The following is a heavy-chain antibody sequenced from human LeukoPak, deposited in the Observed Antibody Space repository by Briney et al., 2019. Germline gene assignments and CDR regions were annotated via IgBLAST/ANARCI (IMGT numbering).Heavy chain of an antibody. D-gene: IGHD2/OR15-2a*01. CDR2: VSHSGDRT. CDR3: AKVVGLSAEYFHH. V-gene: IGHV3-23*01. CDR1: GFTFISHA. Sequence: GGSLRLSCAASGFTFISHAMSWVRQAPGKGLEWVSDVSHSGDRTYYADSVKGRFTTSRDNSKNTVYLQMNSLRAEDTAVYYCAKVVGLSAEYFHHWGQGTLVTVSS. J-gene: IGHJ1*01.